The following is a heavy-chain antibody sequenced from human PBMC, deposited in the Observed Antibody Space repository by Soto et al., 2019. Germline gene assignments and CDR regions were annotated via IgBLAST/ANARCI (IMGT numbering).Heavy chain of an antibody. J-gene: IGHJ5*02. CDR1: GGTFSSYA. V-gene: IGHV1-69*06. Sequence: SVKVSCKASGGTFSSYAISWVRQAPGQGLEWMGGIIPIFGTANYAQKFQGRVTITADKSTSTAYMELSSLRSEDTAVYYCARDLVEQQLVRLGWFDPWGQGTLVTV. D-gene: IGHD6-13*01. CDR2: IIPIFGTA. CDR3: ARDLVEQQLVRLGWFDP.